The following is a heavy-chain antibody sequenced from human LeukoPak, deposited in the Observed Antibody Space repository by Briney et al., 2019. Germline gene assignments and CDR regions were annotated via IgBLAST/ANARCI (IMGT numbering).Heavy chain of an antibody. CDR3: AKDLSRAVAADWFDP. Sequence: GGSLRLPCAASGFTFSNYDMSWVLQATGKGLEWVSSISDSGGSTFNSDSVKGRFTISRDNSKNTLYLQMTNLRAADTAVYYCAKDLSRAVAADWFDPWDQGSLVTVSS. CDR1: GFTFSNYD. CDR2: ISDSGGST. V-gene: IGHV3-23*01. D-gene: IGHD6-19*01. J-gene: IGHJ5*02.